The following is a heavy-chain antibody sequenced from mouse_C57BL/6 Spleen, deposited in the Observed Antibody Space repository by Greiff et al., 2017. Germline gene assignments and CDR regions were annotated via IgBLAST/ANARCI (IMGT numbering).Heavy chain of an antibody. CDR2: ISTYYGDA. V-gene: IGHV1-67*01. Sequence: QVQLKESGPELVRPGVSVKISCKGSGYTFTDYAMHWVKQSHAKSLEWIGVISTYYGDASYNQKFKDKDTMTVDKSSSTAYMELARLTSEDSAVYYCARSDHYYAMDYWGQGTSVTVSS. J-gene: IGHJ4*01. CDR3: ARSDHYYAMDY. CDR1: GYTFTDYA.